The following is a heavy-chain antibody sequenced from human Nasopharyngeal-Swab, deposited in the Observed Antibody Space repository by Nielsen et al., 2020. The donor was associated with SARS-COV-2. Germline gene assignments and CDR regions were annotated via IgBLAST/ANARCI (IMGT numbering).Heavy chain of an antibody. CDR1: GLSFSGYW. CDR2: IKNDGSEK. D-gene: IGHD3-3*01. Sequence: GGSLRLTCAATGLSFSGYWMTWVRHAPGQGLEWVGNIKNDGSEKYYGDSVKGRFTISRDNAKNSLFLQMSTLRAEDTAVYYCAKITADYDFWSHQYYYYMDVWGKGTTVTVSS. V-gene: IGHV3-7*03. CDR3: AKITADYDFWSHQYYYYMDV. J-gene: IGHJ6*03.